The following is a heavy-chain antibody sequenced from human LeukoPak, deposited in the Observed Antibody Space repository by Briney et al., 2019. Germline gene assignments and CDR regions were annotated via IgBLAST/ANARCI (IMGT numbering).Heavy chain of an antibody. CDR2: VWFDGTNK. V-gene: IGHV3-33*08. Sequence: GGSLRLSCAASGFTFSTYAMIWVRQAPGKGLEGVAVVWFDGTNKYYADSVKGRFTISRDNSKNALYLQMNSLRAEDTAVYYCARRLYCSGTNCYTGPDAFDLWGQGTMVTVSS. CDR3: ARRLYCSGTNCYTGPDAFDL. CDR1: GFTFSTYA. D-gene: IGHD2-2*02. J-gene: IGHJ3*01.